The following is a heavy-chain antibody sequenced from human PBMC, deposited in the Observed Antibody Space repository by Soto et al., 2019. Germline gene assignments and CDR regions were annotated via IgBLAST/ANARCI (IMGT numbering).Heavy chain of an antibody. V-gene: IGHV1-8*01. CDR1: GYTFTSYD. D-gene: IGHD2-21*01. CDR2: MNPNSGNT. Sequence: GASVKVSCKASGYTFTSYDINWVRQDTGQGLEWMGWMNPNSGNTGYAQKFQGRVTMTRNTSISTAYMELSSLRSEDTAMYYCTRHPEIAKFENGLDVWGQGTTVTVSS. CDR3: TRHPEIAKFENGLDV. J-gene: IGHJ6*02.